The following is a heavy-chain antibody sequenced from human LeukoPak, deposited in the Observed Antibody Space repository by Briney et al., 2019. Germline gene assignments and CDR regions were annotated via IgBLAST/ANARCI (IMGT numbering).Heavy chain of an antibody. V-gene: IGHV3-49*02. CDR2: IRSKAYGGTT. J-gene: IGHJ4*02. CDR3: TREDWFGELFPFDY. D-gene: IGHD3-10*01. Sequence: WIRQAPGKGLEWVGFIRSKAYGGTTEYAASVKGRFTISRDDPKSIAYLQMNSLKTEDTAVYYCTREDWFGELFPFDYWGQGTLVTVSS.